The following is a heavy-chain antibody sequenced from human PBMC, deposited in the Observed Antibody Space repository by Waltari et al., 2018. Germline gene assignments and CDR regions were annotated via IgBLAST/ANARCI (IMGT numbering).Heavy chain of an antibody. V-gene: IGHV4-4*07. J-gene: IGHJ6*03. D-gene: IGHD6-6*01. Sequence: QVQLQESGPGLVKPSETLSLTCTVSGGSISSYYWSWIRQPAGKGLGWIGRIYTSGSTNSNPSLKSRVIMSLDTSKNQFSLKLSSVTAADMAVYYCAREIAAPIYYYYMDVWGKGTTVTVSS. CDR1: GGSISSYY. CDR2: IYTSGST. CDR3: AREIAAPIYYYYMDV.